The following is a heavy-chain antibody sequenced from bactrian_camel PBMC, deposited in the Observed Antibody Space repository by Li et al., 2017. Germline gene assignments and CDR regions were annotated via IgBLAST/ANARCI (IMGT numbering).Heavy chain of an antibody. V-gene: IGHV3S53*01. Sequence: HVQLVESGGGSVQAGGSLRLSCAATRYMYDNGCMGWFRQAPGKERVGVAGYDSRSSTEYADSVKGRFTISKGNAKTVVYLQMNSLKPEDTATYYCVADQVDCEPAWQYGMDHWGKGTQVTVS. D-gene: IGHD2*01. J-gene: IGHJ7*01. CDR2: YDSRSST. CDR1: RYMYDNGC.